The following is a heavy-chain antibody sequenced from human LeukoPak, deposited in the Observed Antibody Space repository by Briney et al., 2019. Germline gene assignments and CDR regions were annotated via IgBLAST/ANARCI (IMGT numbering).Heavy chain of an antibody. CDR2: IYSGGST. CDR1: GFTVSSNY. Sequence: GGSLRLSCAASGFTVSSNYMSWVRQAPGRGLEWVSVIYSGGSTYYADSVKGRFTISRDNSKDTLFLQMNSLRAGDTAVYYCARGTVTMVDYWGQGTLVTVSS. J-gene: IGHJ4*02. CDR3: ARGTVTMVDY. D-gene: IGHD3-10*01. V-gene: IGHV3-66*01.